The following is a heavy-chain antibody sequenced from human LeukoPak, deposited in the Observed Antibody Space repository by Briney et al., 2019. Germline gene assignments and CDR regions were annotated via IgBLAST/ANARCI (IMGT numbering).Heavy chain of an antibody. CDR1: GGTFSSYA. D-gene: IGHD3-10*01. CDR3: ARVPHLDYGSGRNGMDV. J-gene: IGHJ6*02. Sequence: SVKVSCKASGGTFSSYAISWVRQAPGQGLEWMGGIIPIFGTANYAQKFQGRVTITADESTSTAYMELSSLRSEDTAAYYCARVPHLDYGSGRNGMDVWGQGNPGHRLL. V-gene: IGHV1-69*13. CDR2: IIPIFGTA.